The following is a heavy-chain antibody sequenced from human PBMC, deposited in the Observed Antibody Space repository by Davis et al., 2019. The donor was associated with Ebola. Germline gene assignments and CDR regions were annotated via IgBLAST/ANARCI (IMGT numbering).Heavy chain of an antibody. D-gene: IGHD6-19*01. CDR1: GFTFSSYS. Sequence: GGSLRLSCAASGFTFSSYSMNWVRQAPGKGLEWVSSISSSSSYIYYADSVKGRFTISRDNAKNSLYLQMNSLRAEDTAVYYCAKEKGSSGWGPYYFDYWGQGTLVTVSS. CDR2: ISSSSSYI. V-gene: IGHV3-21*04. J-gene: IGHJ4*02. CDR3: AKEKGSSGWGPYYFDY.